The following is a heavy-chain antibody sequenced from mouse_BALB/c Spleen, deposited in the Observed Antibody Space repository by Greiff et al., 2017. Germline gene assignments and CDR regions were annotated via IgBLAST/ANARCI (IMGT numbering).Heavy chain of an antibody. D-gene: IGHD1-1*01. V-gene: IGHV1-4*02. CDR1: GYTFTSYT. J-gene: IGHJ3*01. Sequence: QVQLQQSAAELARPGASVKMSCKASGYTFTSYTMHWVKQRPGQGLEWIGYINPSSGYTEYNQKFKDKTTLTADKSSSTAYMQLSSLTSEDSAVYYCARIYYYGPVAYWGQGTLVTVAA. CDR2: INPSSGYT. CDR3: ARIYYYGPVAY.